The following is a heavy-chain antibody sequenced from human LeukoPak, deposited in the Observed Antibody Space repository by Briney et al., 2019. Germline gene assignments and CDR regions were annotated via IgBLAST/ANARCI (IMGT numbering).Heavy chain of an antibody. CDR2: IYYSGST. CDR1: GGSISSSSYY. D-gene: IGHD3-10*01. J-gene: IGHJ5*02. Sequence: SETLSLTCTVSGGSISSSSYYWGWIRQPPGKGLEWIGSIYYSGSTYYNPSLKSRVTISVDTSKNQFSLKLSSVTAADTAVYYCARDQKYYYGSGSYLGAGNWFDPWGQGTLVTVSS. CDR3: ARDQKYYYGSGSYLGAGNWFDP. V-gene: IGHV4-39*07.